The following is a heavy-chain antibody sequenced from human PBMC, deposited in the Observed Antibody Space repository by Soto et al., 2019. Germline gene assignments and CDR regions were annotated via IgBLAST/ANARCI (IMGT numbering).Heavy chain of an antibody. CDR2: ISWNSGSI. J-gene: IGHJ4*02. Sequence: EVQLVESGGGLVQPGRSLRLSCAASGFTFDDYAMHWVRQAPGKGLEWVSGISWNSGSIGYADSVKGRFTISRDNAKNSLYLQMNSLRAEDTALYYCAKTKKEMTTGGSPFDYWGQGTLVTVSS. V-gene: IGHV3-9*01. CDR1: GFTFDDYA. CDR3: AKTKKEMTTGGSPFDY. D-gene: IGHD4-4*01.